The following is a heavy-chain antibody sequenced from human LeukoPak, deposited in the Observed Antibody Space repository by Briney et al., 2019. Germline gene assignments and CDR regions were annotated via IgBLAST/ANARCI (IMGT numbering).Heavy chain of an antibody. J-gene: IGHJ4*02. D-gene: IGHD6-13*01. CDR2: ISGSGGST. V-gene: IGHV3-23*01. CDR3: AKGVKQQQSFIDY. Sequence: GGSLRLSCAASGFTFSSYAMSWVRQAPGRGLEWVSAISGSGGSTYYADSVKGRFTISRDNSKNTLYLQMNSLRAEDTAVYYCAKGVKQQQSFIDYWGQGTLVTVSS. CDR1: GFTFSSYA.